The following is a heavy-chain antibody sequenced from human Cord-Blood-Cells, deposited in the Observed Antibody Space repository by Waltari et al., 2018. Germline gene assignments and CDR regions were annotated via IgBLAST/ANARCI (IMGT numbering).Heavy chain of an antibody. CDR2: INAGNSNT. V-gene: IGHV1-3*01. Sequence: QFQLVQSGAEVKKPGASVKVSCRASGYTFTSYAMHWVSQAPGHRLEGMGWINAGNSNTKYAQKFQGGVTVNRQTSESRAYMELSSLKSEETAVYYGARALYYDFWSGDDSSAVDIWGQGTMVTVSS. CDR3: ARALYYDFWSGDDSSAVDI. D-gene: IGHD3-3*01. CDR1: GYTFTSYA. J-gene: IGHJ3*02.